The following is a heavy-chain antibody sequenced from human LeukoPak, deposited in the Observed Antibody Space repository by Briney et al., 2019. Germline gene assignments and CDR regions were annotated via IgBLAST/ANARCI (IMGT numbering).Heavy chain of an antibody. J-gene: IGHJ4*02. CDR3: AKNWGSLDY. CDR2: ISYDGSNK. V-gene: IGHV3-30-3*01. CDR1: GFTFSSYA. Sequence: GGSLRLSCEASGFTFSSYAMHWVRQAPGKGLEWVAVISYDGSNKYYADSVKGRFTISRDNSKNTLYLQMNSLRAEDTAVYYCAKNWGSLDYWGPGTLVTVSS. D-gene: IGHD7-27*01.